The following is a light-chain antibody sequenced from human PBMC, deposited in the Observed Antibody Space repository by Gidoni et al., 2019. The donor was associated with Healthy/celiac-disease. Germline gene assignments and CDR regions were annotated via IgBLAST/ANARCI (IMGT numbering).Light chain of an antibody. V-gene: IGKV4-1*01. Sequence: DIVMTQSPDPLAVSLGERATINCKSSQSVLSSSNNKNYLAWYQQKPGQPPKLLIYWASTRESGVPDRFSGSGSGTDFTLTISSLQAEDVAVYYCQQYYSTPCSFXXXTKLEIK. CDR2: WAS. CDR3: QQYYSTPCS. J-gene: IGKJ2*04. CDR1: QSVLSSSNNKNY.